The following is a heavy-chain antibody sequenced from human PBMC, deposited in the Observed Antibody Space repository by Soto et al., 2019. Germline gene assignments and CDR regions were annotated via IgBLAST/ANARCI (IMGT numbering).Heavy chain of an antibody. Sequence: SETLSLTCTVSGGSISSINDYWAWIRQPPGKGLEWIGSIYYSGSSYYNPSLKSRVTISVDTSKNQLSLKLNSVTAADTAVYYCARHEYYPSGSYSWGQGTLVTVSS. J-gene: IGHJ5*02. D-gene: IGHD3-10*01. CDR2: IYYSGSS. CDR1: GGSISSINDY. CDR3: ARHEYYPSGSYS. V-gene: IGHV4-39*01.